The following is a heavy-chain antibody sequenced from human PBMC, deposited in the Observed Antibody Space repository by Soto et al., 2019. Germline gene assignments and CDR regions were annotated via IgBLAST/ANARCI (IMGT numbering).Heavy chain of an antibody. CDR3: ARGGWFGEPRGFDP. Sequence: PGGSPRLSCAASGVTVSSTYMIWVRQAPGKGLEWVSVIYSGGSTYYADSVKGRFTISRDNSKNTLYLQMNSLRAEDTAVYYCARGGWFGEPRGFDPWGQGTLVTVSS. CDR2: IYSGGST. D-gene: IGHD3-10*01. CDR1: GVTVSSTY. J-gene: IGHJ5*02. V-gene: IGHV3-66*01.